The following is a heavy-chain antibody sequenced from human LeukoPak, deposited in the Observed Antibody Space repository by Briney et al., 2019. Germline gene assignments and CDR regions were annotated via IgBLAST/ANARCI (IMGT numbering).Heavy chain of an antibody. CDR2: ISYDGSNK. CDR1: GLTFSSYA. D-gene: IGHD6-13*01. J-gene: IGHJ6*03. Sequence: PGRSLRLSCAASGLTFSSYAMHWVRQAPGKGLEWVAVISYDGSNKYYADSVKGRFTISRDNSKNTLYLQMNSLRAEDTAVYYCASVSYYRSSLYRPPDYYYMDVWGKGTTVTVSS. V-gene: IGHV3-30*04. CDR3: ASVSYYRSSLYRPPDYYYMDV.